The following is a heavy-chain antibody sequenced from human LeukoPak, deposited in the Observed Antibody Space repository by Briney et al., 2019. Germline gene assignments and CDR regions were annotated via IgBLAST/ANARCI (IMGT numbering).Heavy chain of an antibody. J-gene: IGHJ4*02. CDR1: GFTFRTYW. V-gene: IGHV3-7*01. Sequence: GGSLRLSCAASGFTFRTYWMTWVRQAPGKGLEWVANIRGDGGEKYYVDSVKGRFSISRDSAKNSLYLQMNSLRAEDTAVYYCAREAPGGNFDYWGQGTLVTVSS. CDR2: IRGDGGEK. D-gene: IGHD3-16*01. CDR3: AREAPGGNFDY.